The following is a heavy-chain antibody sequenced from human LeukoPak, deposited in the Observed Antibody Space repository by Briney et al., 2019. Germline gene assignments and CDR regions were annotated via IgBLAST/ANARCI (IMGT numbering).Heavy chain of an antibody. J-gene: IGHJ4*02. CDR1: GLTFNTYG. Sequence: GGTLRLSCAASGLTFNTYGMSWVRQAPGKGLEWVSGISGSGGATYYADSVKGRFTVSRDDPHNTLYLQMNSVRAEDTAVYFCARGGVDHYGSGTYYLMYYFDHWGQGALVTVSS. V-gene: IGHV3-23*01. CDR3: ARGGVDHYGSGTYYLMYYFDH. CDR2: ISGSGGAT. D-gene: IGHD3-10*01.